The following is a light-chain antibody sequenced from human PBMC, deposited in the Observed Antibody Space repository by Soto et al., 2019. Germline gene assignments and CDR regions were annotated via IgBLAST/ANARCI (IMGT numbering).Light chain of an antibody. V-gene: IGLV2-11*01. J-gene: IGLJ1*01. Sequence: QSALTQPRSVSGSPGQSVTISCTGTSSDVGGYNYVSWYQQHPGKAPKLMIYDVSQRPSGVPDRFSGSRSGNTASLTISGLQAEDEADYYCCSYAGSYTHVFGPGTKVTVL. CDR3: CSYAGSYTHV. CDR1: SSDVGGYNY. CDR2: DVS.